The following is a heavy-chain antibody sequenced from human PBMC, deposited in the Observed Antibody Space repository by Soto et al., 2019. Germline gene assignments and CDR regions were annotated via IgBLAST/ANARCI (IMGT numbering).Heavy chain of an antibody. J-gene: IGHJ4*02. V-gene: IGHV3-30-3*01. CDR1: GFTFSSYA. D-gene: IGHD5-18*01. Sequence: GGSLRLSCAASGFTFSSYAMHWVRQAPGKGLEWVAVISYDGSNKYYADSVKGRFTISRDNSKNTLYLQMNSLRAEDTAVYYCARAQTPWIQLWWRRDGGLLDYWGQGTLVTVSS. CDR3: ARAQTPWIQLWWRRDGGLLDY. CDR2: ISYDGSNK.